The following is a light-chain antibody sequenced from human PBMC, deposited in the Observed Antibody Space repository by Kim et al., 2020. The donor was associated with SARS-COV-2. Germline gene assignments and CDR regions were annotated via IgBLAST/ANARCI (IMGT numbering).Light chain of an antibody. V-gene: IGKV1-17*01. Sequence: DIQMTQSPASLSASVGVRVTITCRASQNINNDLGWYQQKPGKAPKRLIYTAFRLEGGVSSRFSGSGSGTEFTLTISSLQPEDVATYYCLQHYNYPRFTFGGGTKVDIK. CDR1: QNINND. CDR2: TAF. CDR3: LQHYNYPRFT. J-gene: IGKJ4*01.